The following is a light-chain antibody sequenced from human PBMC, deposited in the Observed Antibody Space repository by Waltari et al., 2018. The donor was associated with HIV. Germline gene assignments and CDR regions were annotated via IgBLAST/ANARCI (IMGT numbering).Light chain of an antibody. CDR2: GNN. Sequence: QFVLTQPPSVSGAPGQRVTLPCTGPSSNSGAGFDFPWYQQLPGTAPKLLVYGNNNRPSGVPDRFSGSKSGTSASLAITGLQPEDEADYYCQSYDTSLSGSGVVFGGGTKLTVL. CDR3: QSYDTSLSGSGVV. J-gene: IGLJ2*01. V-gene: IGLV1-40*01. CDR1: SSNSGAGFD.